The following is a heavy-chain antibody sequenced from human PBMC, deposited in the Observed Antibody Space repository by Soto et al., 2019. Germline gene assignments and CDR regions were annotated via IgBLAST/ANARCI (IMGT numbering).Heavy chain of an antibody. CDR2: IDWEDDK. J-gene: IGHJ4*02. V-gene: IGHV2-70*01. Sequence: SGPTLVNPTQTLTLTCTFSGFSLRTSGMCVSWIRQPPGKALEWLALIDWEDDKYFSTSLRTRLSISKDTSKNQVVLTITNMDAVDTATYYSARIQAVTGLYYFDYWGQGALVTVSS. CDR1: GFSLRTSGMC. CDR3: ARIQAVTGLYYFDY. D-gene: IGHD6-19*01.